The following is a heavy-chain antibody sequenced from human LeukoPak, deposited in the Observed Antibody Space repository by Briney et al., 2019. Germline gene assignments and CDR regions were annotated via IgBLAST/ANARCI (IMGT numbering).Heavy chain of an antibody. D-gene: IGHD1-14*01. Sequence: GESLKISCKGSGYSFTNYWIGWVHQMPGKGLEWMGIIYPGDSDTRYSPSFQGQVTISADKSISTAYLQWSSLKASDTAMYYCARLNPPEAYIPPFDSWARGPRVTVS. CDR2: IYPGDSDT. CDR3: ARLNPPEAYIPPFDS. CDR1: GYSFTNYW. V-gene: IGHV5-51*07. J-gene: IGHJ4*02.